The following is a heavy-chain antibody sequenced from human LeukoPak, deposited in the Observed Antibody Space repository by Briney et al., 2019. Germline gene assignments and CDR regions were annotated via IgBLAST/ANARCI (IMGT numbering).Heavy chain of an antibody. D-gene: IGHD3-22*01. Sequence: GGSLRLSRAASGFTFSSYSMNWVRQAPGKGLEWVSSISSSSSYIYYADSVKGRFTISRDNAKNSLYLQMNSLRAEDTAVYYCARLNSSGYFKVFDYWGQGTLVTVSS. J-gene: IGHJ4*02. CDR2: ISSSSSYI. CDR1: GFTFSSYS. CDR3: ARLNSSGYFKVFDY. V-gene: IGHV3-21*01.